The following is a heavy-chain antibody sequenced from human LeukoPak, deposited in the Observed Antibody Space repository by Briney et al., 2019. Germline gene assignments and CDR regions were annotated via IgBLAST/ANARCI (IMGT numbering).Heavy chain of an antibody. V-gene: IGHV3-30-3*01. CDR3: AKAGEMATIGY. J-gene: IGHJ4*02. Sequence: PGRSLRLSRAASGFTFITYAMHWVRPATGKGLEWVAVISYDGSNEYYVDSVKGRFTISRDNSKNILYLQMNSLTAEDTAVYYCAKAGEMATIGYWGQGTLVTVSS. CDR1: GFTFITYA. D-gene: IGHD5-24*01. CDR2: ISYDGSNE.